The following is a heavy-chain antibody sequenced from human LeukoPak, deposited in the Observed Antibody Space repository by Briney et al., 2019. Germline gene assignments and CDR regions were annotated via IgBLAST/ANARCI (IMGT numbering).Heavy chain of an antibody. CDR2: INHSGST. D-gene: IGHD2-2*02. J-gene: IGHJ4*02. CDR3: AGRIVVVPAAIHGGFDY. V-gene: IGHV4-34*01. Sequence: PSETLSLTCAVYGGSFSGYYWSWIRRPPGKGLEWIGEINHSGSTNYNPSLKSRVTISVDTSKNQFSLKLSSVTAADTAVYYCAGRIVVVPAAIHGGFDYWGQGTLVTVSS. CDR1: GGSFSGYY.